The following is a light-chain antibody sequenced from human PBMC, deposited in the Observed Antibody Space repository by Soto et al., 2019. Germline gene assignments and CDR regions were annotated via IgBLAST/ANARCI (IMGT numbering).Light chain of an antibody. Sequence: QSALTQPASVSGSPGQSITISCTGTSNDVGGDFNYVSWFQQHPGKAPKLIIYEVTNRPSGVSDRFSGSRSGNTASLTISGLQGEDEADYYCSSYSISTTLVLFGGGTKLTVL. V-gene: IGLV2-14*01. CDR2: EVT. J-gene: IGLJ3*02. CDR1: SNDVGGDFNY. CDR3: SSYSISTTLVL.